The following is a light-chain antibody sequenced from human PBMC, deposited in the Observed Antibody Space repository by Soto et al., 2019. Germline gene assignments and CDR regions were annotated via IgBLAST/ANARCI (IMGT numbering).Light chain of an antibody. CDR1: SSDVGSYNR. Sequence: QSALTQPPSVSGSPGQPVTISCTGTSSDVGSYNRVSWYQQPPGTAPTLMIYDVSNRPSGVPDRFSGSKSGNTASLTISGLQAEDEADYSCSSYTSSSTVVFGGGTQLTVL. CDR3: SSYTSSSTVV. J-gene: IGLJ2*01. V-gene: IGLV2-18*02. CDR2: DVS.